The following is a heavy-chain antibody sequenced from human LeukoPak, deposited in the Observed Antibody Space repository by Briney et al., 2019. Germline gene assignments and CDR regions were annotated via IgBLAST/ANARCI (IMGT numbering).Heavy chain of an antibody. CDR1: GGSFSGYY. J-gene: IGHJ6*02. D-gene: IGHD6-13*01. Sequence: SETLSLTCAVYGGSFSGYYWSWIRQPPGKGLEWIGEINHSGSTNYNPSLKGRVTISVDTSKNQFSLKLSSVTAADTAVYYCARGRQLGVDVWGQGTTVTVSS. V-gene: IGHV4-34*01. CDR3: ARGRQLGVDV. CDR2: INHSGST.